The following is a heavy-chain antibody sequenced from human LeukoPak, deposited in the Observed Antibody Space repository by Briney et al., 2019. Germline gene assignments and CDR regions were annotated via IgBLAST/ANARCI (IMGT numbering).Heavy chain of an antibody. D-gene: IGHD1-26*01. V-gene: IGHV4-34*01. Sequence: SETLSLTCAVYGGSFSGYYWSWIRQPPGKGLEWIGEINHSGSTNYNPSLKSRVTISVDTSKNRFSLKLSSVTAADTAVYYCARLCIVGATTLYYYYYMDVWGKGTTVTVSS. CDR1: GGSFSGYY. J-gene: IGHJ6*03. CDR3: ARLCIVGATTLYYYYYMDV. CDR2: INHSGST.